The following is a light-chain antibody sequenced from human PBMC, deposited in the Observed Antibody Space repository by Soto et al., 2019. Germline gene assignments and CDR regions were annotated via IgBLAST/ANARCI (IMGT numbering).Light chain of an antibody. J-gene: IGKJ2*01. Sequence: EIVMTQSPVTLSVSPGEGATLSCRASQSVGSNFAWYQQKPGQPPRLLIYGASTRATAIPDRFSGSGSGTEFTLTNSSLLSYAFPVYFCQQYYNWSYTFGQGPRLDIK. CDR2: GAS. CDR1: QSVGSN. CDR3: QQYYNWSYT. V-gene: IGKV3-15*01.